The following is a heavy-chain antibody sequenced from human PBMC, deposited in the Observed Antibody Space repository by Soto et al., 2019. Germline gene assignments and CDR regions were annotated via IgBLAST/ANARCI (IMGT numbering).Heavy chain of an antibody. Sequence: QVTLKESGPVLVKPTETLTLTCTVSGFSLSNARMGVSWIRQPPGKALEWLAHIFSNDEKSYSTSLKSRLTISKDTSKSQVVLTMTNMDPADTATYYCARIRKGWEWELLYWYFDLWGRGTLVTVSS. J-gene: IGHJ2*01. CDR1: GFSLSNARMG. CDR2: IFSNDEK. D-gene: IGHD1-26*01. V-gene: IGHV2-26*01. CDR3: ARIRKGWEWELLYWYFDL.